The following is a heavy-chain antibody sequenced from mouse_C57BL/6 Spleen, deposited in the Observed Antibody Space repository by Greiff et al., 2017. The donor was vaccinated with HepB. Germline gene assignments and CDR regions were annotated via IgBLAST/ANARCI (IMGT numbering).Heavy chain of an antibody. J-gene: IGHJ3*01. CDR2: IDPSDSET. V-gene: IGHV1-52*01. Sequence: QVQLQQPGAELVRPGSSVKLSCKASGYTFTSYWMHWVKQRPIQGLEWIGNIDPSDSETHYNQKFKDKATLTVDKSSSTAYMQLSSLTSEDSADYYCAIDSSGYGTWFAYWGQGTLVTVSA. D-gene: IGHD3-2*02. CDR1: GYTFTSYW. CDR3: AIDSSGYGTWFAY.